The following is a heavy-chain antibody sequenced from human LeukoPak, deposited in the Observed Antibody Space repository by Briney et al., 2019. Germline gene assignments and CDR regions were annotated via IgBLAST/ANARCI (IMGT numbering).Heavy chain of an antibody. D-gene: IGHD2-2*02. Sequence: SQTLSLTCTVSGGSISSGGYYWSWIRQHPGKGLEWIGYIYYSGSTYYNPSLKSRVTISVDTSKNQFSLKLSSVTAADTAVYYCARSDCSSTSCYRLNWFDRWGQGTLVTVSS. V-gene: IGHV4-31*03. CDR2: IYYSGST. CDR3: ARSDCSSTSCYRLNWFDR. CDR1: GGSISSGGYY. J-gene: IGHJ5*02.